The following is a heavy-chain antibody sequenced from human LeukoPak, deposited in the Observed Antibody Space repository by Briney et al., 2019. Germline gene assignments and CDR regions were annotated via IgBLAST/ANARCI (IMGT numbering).Heavy chain of an antibody. Sequence: PGGSLRLSCAASGFTFSSYSMNWVHQAPGKGLEWVSSITSSSSYIYYADSVKGRFTISRDNAKNSLYLQMNSLRAEDTAIYYCARGSSSAWPNMDVWGKGTTVTVSS. CDR2: ITSSSSYI. CDR1: GFTFSSYS. J-gene: IGHJ6*03. CDR3: ARGSSSAWPNMDV. V-gene: IGHV3-21*01. D-gene: IGHD6-19*01.